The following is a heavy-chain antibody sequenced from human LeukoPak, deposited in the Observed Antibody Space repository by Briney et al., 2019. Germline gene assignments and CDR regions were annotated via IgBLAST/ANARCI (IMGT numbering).Heavy chain of an antibody. CDR2: VYSDGSDS. CDR3: TRGANWAFDY. CDR1: GFTFNTYP. Sequence: GGSLRLSCTASGFTFNTYPMHWVRQAPGKGQVWVSRVYSDGSDSRHADSVKGRFTISRDNAKNTLYLQMNSLRVEDTAVYYCTRGANWAFDYWGQGTLVTVSS. J-gene: IGHJ4*02. D-gene: IGHD1-1*01. V-gene: IGHV3-74*01.